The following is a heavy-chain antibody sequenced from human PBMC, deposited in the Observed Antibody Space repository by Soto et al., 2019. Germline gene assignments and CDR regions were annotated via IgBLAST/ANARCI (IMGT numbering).Heavy chain of an antibody. CDR2: IVVGSGNT. Sequence: ASVKVSCKASGFTFSSSGIHWVRQARGQRLEWIGWIVVGSGNTNYAQKFQERVTITRDVSTNTAYMELTSLRSEDTAAYYCARAPARIPAAQRGGYYYYGMDVWGQGTTVTVSS. J-gene: IGHJ6*02. V-gene: IGHV1-58*02. CDR1: GFTFSSSG. CDR3: ARAPARIPAAQRGGYYYYGMDV. D-gene: IGHD2-2*01.